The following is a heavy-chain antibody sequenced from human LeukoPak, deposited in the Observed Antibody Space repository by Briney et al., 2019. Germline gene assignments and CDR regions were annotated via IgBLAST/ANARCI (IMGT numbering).Heavy chain of an antibody. D-gene: IGHD3-3*01. CDR3: AQTSDFWSGHHDY. V-gene: IGHV3-53*01. J-gene: IGHJ4*02. CDR1: GLTGSHNY. Sequence: GGSLRLSCAASGLTGSHNYVSWVRQAPGKGLEWVSAIHTSGDTCYADSVKGRFTISRDNSKNTLYLQMNSLRAEDTAVYYCAQTSDFWSGHHDYWGQGTLVTVSS. CDR2: IHTSGDT.